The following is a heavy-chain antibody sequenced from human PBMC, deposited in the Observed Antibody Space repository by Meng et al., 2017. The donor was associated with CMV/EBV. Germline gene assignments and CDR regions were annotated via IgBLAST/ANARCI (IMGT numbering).Heavy chain of an antibody. V-gene: IGHV4-39*07. J-gene: IGHJ6*02. D-gene: IGHD3-10*01. CDR1: GGSISSSSYY. Sequence: GSLRLSCTVSGGSISSSSYYWGWIRQPPGKGLEWIGSIYYSGSTYYNPSLKSRVTISVDTSKNQFSLKLSSVTAADTAEYYCARDPGRVYYYYGMDVWGQGTTVTVSS. CDR2: IYYSGST. CDR3: ARDPGRVYYYYGMDV.